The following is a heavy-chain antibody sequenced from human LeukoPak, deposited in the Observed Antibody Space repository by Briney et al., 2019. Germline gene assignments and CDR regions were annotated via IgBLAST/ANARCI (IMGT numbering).Heavy chain of an antibody. CDR3: ARQASGTAAFDI. CDR2: IYSSGNT. J-gene: IGHJ3*02. Sequence: SETRPLTRAVSGGSISSYYWSWIRQPPGRGLEWIAYIYSSGNTNYNPSFKSRVTISVDTSKHQFSLKLTSVAAADTAIYYCARQASGTAAFDIWGQGTMVIVSS. D-gene: IGHD1/OR15-1a*01. CDR1: GGSISSYY. V-gene: IGHV4-59*08.